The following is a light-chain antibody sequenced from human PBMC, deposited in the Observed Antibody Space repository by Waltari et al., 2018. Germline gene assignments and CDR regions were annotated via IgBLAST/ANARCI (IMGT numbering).Light chain of an antibody. J-gene: IGKJ1*01. V-gene: IGKV3-15*01. CDR2: GAS. CDR1: QNVISN. Sequence: EIVLTQSPATLSVSPGERATLSCRASQNVISNLAWYQQKHGQAPRLLIYGASTRATGLPASFSGSGSWTDFTLTISSLQSEDFAVYYCQQYNDWPKTFGQGTKVEVK. CDR3: QQYNDWPKT.